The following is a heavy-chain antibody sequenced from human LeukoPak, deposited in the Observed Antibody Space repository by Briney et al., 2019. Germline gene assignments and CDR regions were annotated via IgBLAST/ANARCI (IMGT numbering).Heavy chain of an antibody. CDR2: IKQDGSET. V-gene: IGHV3-7*03. J-gene: IGHJ4*02. Sequence: GGSLRLSCAASGFTFSSYWMSWVRQAPGKGLEWVANIKQDGSETYYVDSLKGRFTISRDNAKNSLYLQMNSLRAEDTAVYYCAREGVHCSGRSCLKAYWGQGTQVTVSS. CDR3: AREGVHCSGRSCLKAY. CDR1: GFTFSSYW. D-gene: IGHD2-15*01.